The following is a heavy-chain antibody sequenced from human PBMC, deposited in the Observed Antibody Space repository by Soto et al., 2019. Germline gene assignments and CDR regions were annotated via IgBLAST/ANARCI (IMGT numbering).Heavy chain of an antibody. D-gene: IGHD3-3*01. V-gene: IGHV1-69*06. J-gene: IGHJ6*02. CDR3: ARDTIFGVVIPFYYYYYGMDV. CDR2: ILPIFGTA. CDR1: GGTFSSYA. Sequence: SVKVSCKASGGTFSSYAISWLRQAPGQGLEWMGGILPIFGTANYAQKFQGRVTITADKSTSTAYMELSSLRSEDTAVYYCARDTIFGVVIPFYYYYYGMDVWGQGTTVTVSS.